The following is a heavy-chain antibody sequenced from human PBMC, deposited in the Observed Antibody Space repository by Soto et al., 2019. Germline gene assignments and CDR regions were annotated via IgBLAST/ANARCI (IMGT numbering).Heavy chain of an antibody. J-gene: IGHJ4*02. CDR2: ISATGGST. D-gene: IGHD3-22*01. V-gene: IGHV3-23*01. CDR1: GFTFSSYS. Sequence: GALRLSCAASGFTFSSYSMIWVRQAPGKGLEWVSGISATGGSTHYADSVKGRFTISRDNSKSTLYLQMNSLRAEDMAVYFCVKFYYDSTGYTNWGQGTLVTVSS. CDR3: VKFYYDSTGYTN.